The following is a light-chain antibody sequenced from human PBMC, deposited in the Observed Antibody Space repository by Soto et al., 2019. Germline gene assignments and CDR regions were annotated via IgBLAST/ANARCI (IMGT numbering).Light chain of an antibody. J-gene: IGKJ1*01. CDR3: QEYGSAPTWT. Sequence: IASPQAERTVSLCPGERASLSWRATQCISSNYLAWYQQKPGQPPMLLLYGASSRANGIPDRFSGSGSGTDFTLTIGRLVPEDFAVYYCQEYGSAPTWTLGQGTKVDIK. CDR2: GAS. V-gene: IGKV3-20*01. CDR1: QCISSNY.